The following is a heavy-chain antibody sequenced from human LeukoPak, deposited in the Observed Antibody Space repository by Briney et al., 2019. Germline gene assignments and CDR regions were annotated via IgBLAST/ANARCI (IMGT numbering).Heavy chain of an antibody. Sequence: GGSLRLSCAASGFPFSDDWMSWVRQAPGKGLEWVGRIKKKGDGGTTDYAAPVKGRFTISRDDSKNMLYLEMGNLKIEDTAVYYCTTVTMVRDYDYWGQGTLVTVSS. CDR3: TTVTMVRDYDY. V-gene: IGHV3-15*01. CDR2: IKKKGDGGTT. J-gene: IGHJ4*02. D-gene: IGHD3-10*01. CDR1: GFPFSDDW.